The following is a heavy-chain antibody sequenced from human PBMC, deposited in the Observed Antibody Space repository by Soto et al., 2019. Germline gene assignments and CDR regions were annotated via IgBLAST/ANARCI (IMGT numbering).Heavy chain of an antibody. CDR1: GYTFTSYG. CDR2: INAGNGNT. CDR3: ATAHYDILTGYYNAYYFDY. D-gene: IGHD3-9*01. Sequence: GASVKVSCKASGYTFTSYGISWVRQAPGQRLEWMGWINAGNGNTKYSQKFQGRVTITRDTSASTAYMELSSLRSEDTAVYYCATAHYDILTGYYNAYYFDYWGQGTLVTVSS. J-gene: IGHJ4*02. V-gene: IGHV1-3*01.